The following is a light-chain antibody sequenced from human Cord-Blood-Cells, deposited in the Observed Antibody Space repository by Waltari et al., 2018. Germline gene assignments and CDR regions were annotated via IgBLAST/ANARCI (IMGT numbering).Light chain of an antibody. CDR2: EGS. V-gene: IGLV2-23*01. CDR3: CSYAGSSTPWV. Sequence: QSALTQPASVSGSPGQSITISCTGTSSDVGSYNLVSWYQQHPGKAPKLMIYEGSKRPAGVSNRFSGSNSGNTASLTIAGLQAEDEADYYCCSYAGSSTPWVFGGGTKLTVL. J-gene: IGLJ3*02. CDR1: SSDVGSYNL.